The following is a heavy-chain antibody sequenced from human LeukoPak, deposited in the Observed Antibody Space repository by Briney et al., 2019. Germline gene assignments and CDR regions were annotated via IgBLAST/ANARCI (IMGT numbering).Heavy chain of an antibody. CDR2: IWYDGSNK. Sequence: GRSLRLSCAASGFSFSNYGMHWVRQAPGKGLEWVAVIWYDGSNKYYADSVKGRFTISRDNSKNTLYLQMNSLRAEDTAVYYCARQNVDTAMAIYYYYGMDVWGQGTTVTVSS. J-gene: IGHJ6*02. CDR1: GFSFSNYG. CDR3: ARQNVDTAMAIYYYYGMDV. V-gene: IGHV3-33*01. D-gene: IGHD5-18*01.